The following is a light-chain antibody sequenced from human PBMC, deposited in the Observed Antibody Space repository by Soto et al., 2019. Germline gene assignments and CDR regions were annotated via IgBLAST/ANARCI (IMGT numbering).Light chain of an antibody. CDR1: QDINNY. CDR3: HQYDNLPPT. CDR2: DAT. J-gene: IGKJ5*01. V-gene: IGKV1-33*01. Sequence: DIQTTQSPSSLSASVVDGVTITCRASQDINNYLDWYQVKPGKAPKLLIYDATNLETGVPSRFSGSGSRTDFSFTISSLQPEDVAIYYCHQYDNLPPTFGQGTRLEIK.